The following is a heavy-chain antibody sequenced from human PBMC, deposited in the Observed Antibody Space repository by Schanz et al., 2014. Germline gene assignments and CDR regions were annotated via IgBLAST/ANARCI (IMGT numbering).Heavy chain of an antibody. CDR3: ARGSCSNSCCFDAFDV. D-gene: IGHD2-2*01. Sequence: QVQLVQSGAEVKKPGASVKVSCKASGHPFTTYYMHWVRQAPGQGLEWIGLINPINGSTTYPLRFHGRITMTRDTSTTTFYMGLSSLGSEDTAVYYCARGSCSNSCCFDAFDVWGQGTMVTVSS. J-gene: IGHJ3*01. CDR1: GHPFTTYY. V-gene: IGHV1-46*01. CDR2: INPINGST.